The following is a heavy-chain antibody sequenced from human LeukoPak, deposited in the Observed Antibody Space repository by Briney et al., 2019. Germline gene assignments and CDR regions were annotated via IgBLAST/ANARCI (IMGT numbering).Heavy chain of an antibody. J-gene: IGHJ4*02. CDR1: GYTFTDYY. Sequence: GASVTVSCKASGYTFTDYYMHWVRQAPGQGLEWMGWINPNSGGTNYAQKFQGRVTMTRGTSISTAYMELSRLRSDDTAVYYCARGPFVGYCSGGSCFPPDYWGQGTLVTVSS. CDR3: ARGPFVGYCSGGSCFPPDY. D-gene: IGHD2-15*01. V-gene: IGHV1-2*02. CDR2: INPNSGGT.